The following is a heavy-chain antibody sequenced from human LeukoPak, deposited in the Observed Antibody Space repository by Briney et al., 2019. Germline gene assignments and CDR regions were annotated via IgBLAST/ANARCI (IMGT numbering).Heavy chain of an antibody. CDR2: IRAYKGNT. D-gene: IGHD3-22*01. CDR1: GYTFTSYG. Sequence: GASVKVSCKASGYTFTSYGISWVRQAPGQGLEWVGWIRAYKGNTNYAQKLQGRVTMTTDTSTSTAYMELRSLRSDDTAVYYCARDGFDYYDSSGYHDAFDIWGQGTMVTVSS. V-gene: IGHV1-18*01. CDR3: ARDGFDYYDSSGYHDAFDI. J-gene: IGHJ3*02.